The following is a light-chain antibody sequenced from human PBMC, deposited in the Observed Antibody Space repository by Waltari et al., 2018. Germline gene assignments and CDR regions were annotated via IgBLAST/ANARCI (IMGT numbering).Light chain of an antibody. CDR1: QSVSRDY. V-gene: IGKV3-20*01. Sequence: ETVLAQSPGTLSLSLGDSATLSCRASQSVSRDYLAWYQQNPGQAPSLLIYGASSRATGIPDRFSGSGSGTDFTLTITRLEPEDFAVYYCQQYGSSPLTFGGGTKVDIK. CDR2: GAS. J-gene: IGKJ4*01. CDR3: QQYGSSPLT.